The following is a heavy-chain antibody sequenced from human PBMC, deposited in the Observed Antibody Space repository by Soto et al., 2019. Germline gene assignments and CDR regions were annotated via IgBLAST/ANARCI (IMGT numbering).Heavy chain of an antibody. Sequence: SVKVSCKASGGTFSSYAISWVRQAPGQGLEWMGGIIPIFGTANYAQKFQGRVTITADKSTSTAYMELSSLRSEDTAVYYCVRAYLSGRRYYYYGMDVWGQGTTVTVSS. J-gene: IGHJ6*02. CDR1: GGTFSSYA. CDR2: IIPIFGTA. D-gene: IGHD6-25*01. CDR3: VRAYLSGRRYYYYGMDV. V-gene: IGHV1-69*06.